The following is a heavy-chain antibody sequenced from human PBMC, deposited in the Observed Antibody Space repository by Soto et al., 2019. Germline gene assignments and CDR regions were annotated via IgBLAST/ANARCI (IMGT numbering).Heavy chain of an antibody. D-gene: IGHD3-10*01. CDR1: VVAIRSCNW. CDR3: ARLVYDTRLNYMYFDF. Sequence: LSLTCAFSVVAIRSCNWCTWVRQSPQRGLEYIGEIFHDGTANYYPSFERRVAISVDTSKNQFSLKLTSVTAADTAIYFCARLVYDTRLNYMYFDFWGQGTLVPVSS. V-gene: IGHV4-4*01. CDR2: IFHDGTA. J-gene: IGHJ4*02.